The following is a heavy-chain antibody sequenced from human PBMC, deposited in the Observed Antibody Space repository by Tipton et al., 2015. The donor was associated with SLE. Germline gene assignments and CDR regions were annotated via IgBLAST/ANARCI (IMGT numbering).Heavy chain of an antibody. CDR3: AKPRGQQLVPDY. Sequence: SLRLSCAASGFTFSDYYMSWIRQAPGKGLEWVSYISSSSSYTNYADSVKGRFTISRDNSKNTLYLQMNSLRAEDTAVYYCAKPRGQQLVPDYWGQGTLVTVSS. V-gene: IGHV3-11*03. CDR1: GFTFSDYY. J-gene: IGHJ4*02. CDR2: ISSSSSYT. D-gene: IGHD6-13*01.